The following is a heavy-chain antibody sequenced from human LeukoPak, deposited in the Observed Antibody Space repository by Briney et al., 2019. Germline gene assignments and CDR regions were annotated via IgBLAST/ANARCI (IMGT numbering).Heavy chain of an antibody. Sequence: PSETLSLTCTVSGGSISSYYWSWIRQPAGKGLEWIGRIYTSGSTNYNPSLKSRVTMSVDTSKNQFSLKLSSVTAADTAVYYCARDRKYYYSLGSSRLNYYFFYMDVWGKGTTVTISS. D-gene: IGHD3-10*01. CDR1: GGSISSYY. CDR3: ARDRKYYYSLGSSRLNYYFFYMDV. J-gene: IGHJ6*03. V-gene: IGHV4-4*07. CDR2: IYTSGST.